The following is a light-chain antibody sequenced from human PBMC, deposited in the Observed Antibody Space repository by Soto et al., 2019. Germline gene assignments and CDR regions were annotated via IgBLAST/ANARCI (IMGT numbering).Light chain of an antibody. CDR3: QQYSSHST. CDR2: QAS. Sequence: DIQMTQSPSTLSASVRDIVTITCRASQSTSSYLAWYQQKPGKAPKLLIYQASSLENGVPSRFSGSGSGTEFSLTISSLQTDDFATYYCQQYSSHSTFGQGTKVDI. V-gene: IGKV1-5*03. CDR1: QSTSSY. J-gene: IGKJ1*01.